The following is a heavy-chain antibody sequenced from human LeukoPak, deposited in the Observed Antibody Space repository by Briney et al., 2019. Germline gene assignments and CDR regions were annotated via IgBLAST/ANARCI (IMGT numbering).Heavy chain of an antibody. CDR1: GSAFSRSW. V-gene: IGHV3-74*01. D-gene: IGHD1-26*01. CDR3: ASDGAYAMAV. J-gene: IGHJ6*02. Sequence: GGSLRLSCAASGSAFSRSWIHRVRQAPGKGLVWVSHINHVATRTTYADSVRGRFTISRDNAKNTVSLQMNSLRAEDTAVYYCASDGAYAMAVWGQGTTVTVSS. CDR2: INHVATRT.